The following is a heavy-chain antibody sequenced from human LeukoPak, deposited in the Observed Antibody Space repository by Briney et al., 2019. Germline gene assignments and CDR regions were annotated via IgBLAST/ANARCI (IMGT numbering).Heavy chain of an antibody. D-gene: IGHD6-6*01. V-gene: IGHV4-39*01. CDR3: ARHSQEDGSNPKPLDY. CDR2: ISYSWRT. CDR1: GGXITNSHLF. Sequence: PSETLSLTCTVSGGXITNSHLFWSWVRRPPGKGLEWIGSISYSWRTFYNPSLRSRVTIYVESSRNQFSLRLNSVTAADTAVYYCARHSQEDGSNPKPLDYWGRGTLVTVSS. J-gene: IGHJ4*02.